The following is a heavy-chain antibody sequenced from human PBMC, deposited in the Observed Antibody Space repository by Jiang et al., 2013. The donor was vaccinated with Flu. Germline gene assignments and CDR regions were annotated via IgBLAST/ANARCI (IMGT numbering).Heavy chain of an antibody. J-gene: IGHJ5*02. V-gene: IGHV3-21*01. CDR2: ISSSSSYI. CDR3: AREPGGDANWFDP. Sequence: VQLVESGGGLVKPGGSLRLSCAASGFTFSSYSMNWVRQAPGKGLEWVSSISSSSSYIYYADSVKGRFTISRDNAKNSLYLQMNSLRAEDTAVYYCAREPGGDANWFDPWGQGTLVTVSS. CDR1: GFTFSSYS. D-gene: IGHD2-21*02.